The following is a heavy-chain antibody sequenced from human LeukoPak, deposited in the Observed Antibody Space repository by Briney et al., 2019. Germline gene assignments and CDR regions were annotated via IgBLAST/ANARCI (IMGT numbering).Heavy chain of an antibody. D-gene: IGHD3-3*01. CDR3: ARLLRSKKTDYDFWTGSLEDNYLDP. Sequence: GESLQISVQSSGSPFTTYWIGGVRRLPGKGREWMGIVYPGDSDTTYSPSFQGQVTISADMSISTAYLQWSSLKASDTAIYYCARLLRSKKTDYDFWTGSLEDNYLDPWGQGTLVTVSS. CDR1: GSPFTTYW. V-gene: IGHV5-51*01. CDR2: VYPGDSDT. J-gene: IGHJ5*02.